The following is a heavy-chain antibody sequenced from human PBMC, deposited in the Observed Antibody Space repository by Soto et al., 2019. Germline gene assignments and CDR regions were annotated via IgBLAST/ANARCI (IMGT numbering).Heavy chain of an antibody. D-gene: IGHD4-17*01. CDR1: SGSITSGDYY. V-gene: IGHV4-30-4*01. CDR2: IYYSGST. J-gene: IGHJ5*02. Sequence: QVQLQESGPGLLKPSQTLSLTCTVSSGSITSGDYYWSWVRQPPGKALEWVGYIYYSGSTIYNPSLESRVTLPIDTSENQFSLKLSSVTAADTAVYYCARSLSDYGFGWFDPWGQGTLVTVSP. CDR3: ARSLSDYGFGWFDP.